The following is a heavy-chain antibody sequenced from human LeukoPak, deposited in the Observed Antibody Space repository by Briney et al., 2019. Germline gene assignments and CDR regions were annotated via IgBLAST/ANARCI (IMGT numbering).Heavy chain of an antibody. D-gene: IGHD3-10*01. CDR1: GFTSSSYS. J-gene: IGHJ5*02. Sequence: PGGSLRLSCAASGFTSSSYSMNWVRQAPGKGLEWVSSISSSSSYIYYADSVKGRFTISRDNAKNSLYLQMNSLRAEDTAVYYCAREWFGENWFDPWGQGTLVTVSS. V-gene: IGHV3-21*01. CDR3: AREWFGENWFDP. CDR2: ISSSSSYI.